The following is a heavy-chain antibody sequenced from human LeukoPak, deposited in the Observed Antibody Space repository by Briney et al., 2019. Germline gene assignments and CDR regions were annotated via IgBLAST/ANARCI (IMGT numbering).Heavy chain of an antibody. J-gene: IGHJ4*02. D-gene: IGHD3-3*01. Sequence: ASVNVSCKASGRTYNSYAIRWVRQAPGKGREWMGEIISILYTAHYAQKLQGRDTITAEESTSTAYVELSSLRAEDTAVYYCARASIFGVVAPYYFDYWGQGILVTVSS. CDR3: ARASIFGVVAPYYFDY. V-gene: IGHV1-69*01. CDR2: IISILYTA. CDR1: GRTYNSYA.